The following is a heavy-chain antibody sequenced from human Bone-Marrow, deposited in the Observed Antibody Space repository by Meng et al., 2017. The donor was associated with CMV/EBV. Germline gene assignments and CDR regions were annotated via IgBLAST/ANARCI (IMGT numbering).Heavy chain of an antibody. Sequence: SCAASGFTFSNAWMSWVRQAPGKGLEWVGRIKSKTDGGTTDYAAPVKGRFTISRDDSKNTLYLQMNSLKTEDTAVYYCTTVSLNYYYYYGMDVWGQGTTVTVSS. CDR2: IKSKTDGGTT. CDR1: GFTFSNAW. J-gene: IGHJ6*02. V-gene: IGHV3-15*01. CDR3: TTVSLNYYYYYGMDV.